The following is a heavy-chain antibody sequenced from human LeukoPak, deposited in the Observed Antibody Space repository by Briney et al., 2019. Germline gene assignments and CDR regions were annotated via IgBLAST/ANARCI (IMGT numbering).Heavy chain of an antibody. CDR2: ISGSGANT. Sequence: AGGSLRLSCAASGFTFSTYVMSWVRDAPGKGLEWVSDISGSGANTYYADSVKGRFTISRDNSKNTLYLQMNSLRAEDTAVYYCARDGVRGVYTFDYWGQGTLVTVSS. CDR1: GFTFSTYV. D-gene: IGHD3-10*01. CDR3: ARDGVRGVYTFDY. J-gene: IGHJ4*02. V-gene: IGHV3-23*01.